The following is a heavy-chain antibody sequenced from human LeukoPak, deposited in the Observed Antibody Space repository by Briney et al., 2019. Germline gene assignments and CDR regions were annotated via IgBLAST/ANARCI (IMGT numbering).Heavy chain of an antibody. J-gene: IGHJ6*03. CDR1: GFTFDDYA. CDR2: ISGDGGST. CDR3: ATQTRSGSYYFYYYYMDV. Sequence: PGGSLRLSCAASGFTFDDYAMHWVRQAPGKGLEWVSLISGDGGSTYYADSVKGRLTISRDNSKNSLHLQMNSLRTEDTALYYCATQTRSGSYYFYYYYMDVWGKGTTVTVSS. V-gene: IGHV3-43*02. D-gene: IGHD1-26*01.